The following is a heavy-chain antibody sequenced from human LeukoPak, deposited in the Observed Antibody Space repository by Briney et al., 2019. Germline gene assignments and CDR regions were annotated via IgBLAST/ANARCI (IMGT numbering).Heavy chain of an antibody. V-gene: IGHV3-23*01. CDR2: SSGSGGNT. J-gene: IGHJ4*02. CDR1: GFTFSSYA. D-gene: IGHD6-13*01. Sequence: GGSLRLSCAPSGFTFSSYAMSWVRQAPGKGLEWVSGSSGSGGNTYYADSVKGRFTISRDNSNNTLYLQMNSLRAEDTAVYYCARHSRGRWYVFDYWGQGTLVTVSS. CDR3: ARHSRGRWYVFDY.